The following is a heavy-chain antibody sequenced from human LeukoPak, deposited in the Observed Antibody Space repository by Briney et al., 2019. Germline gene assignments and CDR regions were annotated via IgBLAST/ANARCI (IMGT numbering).Heavy chain of an antibody. V-gene: IGHV4-34*09. D-gene: IGHD3-10*01. J-gene: IGHJ3*02. Sequence: SETLSLTCAVYGGSFSGYYWSWIRQPPGKGLEWIGYIYYSGSTYYNPSLKSRVTISVDTSKNQFSLKLSSVTAADTAVYYCARDGRYYYGSGSYFEAFDIWGQGTMVTVSS. CDR1: GGSFSGYY. CDR3: ARDGRYYYGSGSYFEAFDI. CDR2: IYYSGST.